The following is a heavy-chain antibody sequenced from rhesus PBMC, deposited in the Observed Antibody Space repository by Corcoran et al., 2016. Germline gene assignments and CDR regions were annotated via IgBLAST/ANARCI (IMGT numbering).Heavy chain of an antibody. J-gene: IGHJ4*01. Sequence: QVQLQESGPGLVKPSETLSLTCAVSGGSISDDYYWSWIRQPPGKGLEWIGYLYGSGGGTNYNPSLKNRVTISIDTSKNQFSLKLSSVTAADTAVYYCARGDSSGWSPSFDYWGQGVLVTVSS. CDR2: LYGSGGGT. CDR3: ARGDSSGWSPSFDY. CDR1: GGSISDDYY. V-gene: IGHV4-106*01. D-gene: IGHD6S26*01.